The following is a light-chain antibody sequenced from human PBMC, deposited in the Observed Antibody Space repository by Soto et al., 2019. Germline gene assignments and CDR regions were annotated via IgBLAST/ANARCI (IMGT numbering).Light chain of an antibody. CDR2: WAS. V-gene: IGKV4-1*01. CDR1: QSVLYRSNSKNY. J-gene: IGKJ4*01. Sequence: DIVMTQSPDSLAVSLGERATINCKSSQSVLYRSNSKNYLAWYQQKPGQPPRLLIYWASTRESGVPDRFSGSGSGTDFTLTISSLHAEDVAVYYCQQYYSTPLTFGGGTKVEIK. CDR3: QQYYSTPLT.